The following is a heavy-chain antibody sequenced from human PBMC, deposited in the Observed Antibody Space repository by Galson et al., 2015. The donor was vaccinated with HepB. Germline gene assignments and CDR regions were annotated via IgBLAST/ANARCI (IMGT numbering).Heavy chain of an antibody. J-gene: IGHJ6*03. CDR1: GFTFSSYW. V-gene: IGHV3-74*01. Sequence: SLRLSCAASGFTFSSYWMHWVRQAPGKGLVWVSRINSDGSSTSYADSVKGRFTISRDNAKNTLYLQMNSLRAEDTAVYYCARVGGDGRGSSSWYSPYYYYYMDVWGKGTTVTVSS. CDR2: INSDGSST. D-gene: IGHD6-13*01. CDR3: ARVGGDGRGSSSWYSPYYYYYMDV.